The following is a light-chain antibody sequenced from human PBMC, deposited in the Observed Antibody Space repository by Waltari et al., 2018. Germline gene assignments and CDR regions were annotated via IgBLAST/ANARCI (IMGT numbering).Light chain of an antibody. J-gene: IGLJ1*01. Sequence: QSGLTQPASVSGSPGQSITIPCTGTSSDVGNYKLLSWYQQYPGKAPKLMVYEVTRRSSGVSDRFSGSKSGNTASLTIYGLQSEDEADYYCCSYAGLGIYVFGTGTKVTVL. V-gene: IGLV2-23*02. CDR2: EVT. CDR1: SSDVGNYKL. CDR3: CSYAGLGIYV.